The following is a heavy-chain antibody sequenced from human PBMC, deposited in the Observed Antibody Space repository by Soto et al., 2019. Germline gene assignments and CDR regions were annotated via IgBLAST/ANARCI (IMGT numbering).Heavy chain of an antibody. CDR3: ARDFGDKWTSWFDP. D-gene: IGHD1-26*01. Sequence: GGSLRLSCAASGFTFSTYVMHWVRQAPGKGLEWVAVISSDATKEYYAGSVQGRFTISRDNSENTVSLQMTRLTTEDTAVYYCARDFGDKWTSWFDPRGQGTPVTVSS. J-gene: IGHJ5*02. V-gene: IGHV3-30-3*01. CDR2: ISSDATKE. CDR1: GFTFSTYV.